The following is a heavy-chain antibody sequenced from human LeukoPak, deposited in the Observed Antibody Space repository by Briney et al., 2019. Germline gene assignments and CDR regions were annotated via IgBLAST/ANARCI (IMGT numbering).Heavy chain of an antibody. Sequence: SETLSLTCTVSGGSISSSSYYWGWIRQPPGKGLEWIGSIYYSGSTYYNPSLKSRVTISVDTSKNQFSLKLSSVTAADTAVYYCARPYSSSWFGAFDIWGQGTMVTVSS. J-gene: IGHJ3*02. D-gene: IGHD6-13*01. CDR2: IYYSGST. CDR3: ARPYSSSWFGAFDI. V-gene: IGHV4-39*01. CDR1: GGSISSSSYY.